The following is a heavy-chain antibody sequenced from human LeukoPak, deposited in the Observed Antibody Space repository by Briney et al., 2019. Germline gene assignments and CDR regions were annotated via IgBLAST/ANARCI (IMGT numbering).Heavy chain of an antibody. CDR3: ARVGVAVAGTGVDY. V-gene: IGHV3-21*01. Sequence: PGGSLRLSCAASGCTFSSYSMNWVRQAPGKGLEWVSSISSSSSYIYYADSVKGRFTISRDNAKNSLYLQMNSLRAEDTAVYYCARVGVAVAGTGVDYWGQGTLVTVSS. CDR2: ISSSSSYI. CDR1: GCTFSSYS. J-gene: IGHJ4*02. D-gene: IGHD6-19*01.